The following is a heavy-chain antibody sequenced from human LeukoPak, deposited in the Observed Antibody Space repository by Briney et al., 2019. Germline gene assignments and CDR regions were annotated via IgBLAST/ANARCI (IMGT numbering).Heavy chain of an antibody. D-gene: IGHD6-19*01. J-gene: IGHJ4*02. Sequence: PGGSLRLSCAASGFTFSSYSMNWVRQAPGKGLEWVSSISSSSSYIYYADSVKGRFTISRDNAKNSLYLQMNSLRAEDTAVYYCARVGPYSSGWSLSFDYWGQGTLVTVSS. CDR3: ARVGPYSSGWSLSFDY. V-gene: IGHV3-21*04. CDR1: GFTFSSYS. CDR2: ISSSSSYI.